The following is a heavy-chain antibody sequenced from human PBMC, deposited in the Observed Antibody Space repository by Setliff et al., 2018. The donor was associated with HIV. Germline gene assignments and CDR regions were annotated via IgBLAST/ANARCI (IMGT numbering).Heavy chain of an antibody. J-gene: IGHJ4*02. CDR1: GGSISSSSYY. D-gene: IGHD1-1*01. CDR3: ARERLSRLGFDY. V-gene: IGHV4-39*02. CDR2: IYYSGST. Sequence: SETLSLTCTVSGGSISSSSYYWGWIRQPPGKGLEWIGSIYYSGSTYYNPSLKSRVTISVDTSKNQFSLKLSSVTAADTAVYYCARERLSRLGFDYWGQGTLVTVSS.